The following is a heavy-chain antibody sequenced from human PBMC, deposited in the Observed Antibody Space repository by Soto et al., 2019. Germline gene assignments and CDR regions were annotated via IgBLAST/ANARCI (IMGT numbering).Heavy chain of an antibody. Sequence: QVHLVESGGGVVQPGRSLRLSCAASGFTFSSYGMHWLRQTPAKGLEWVAAISDDGTNKYYEDSVKCRGTVSRDNSDNKLYLQMNSLRAEDTAVYYCAKGALPGYCGTGSCYVIDYWGQGTRVTVSS. V-gene: IGHV3-30*18. CDR1: GFTFSSYG. CDR2: ISDDGTNK. D-gene: IGHD2-15*01. CDR3: AKGALPGYCGTGSCYVIDY. J-gene: IGHJ4*02.